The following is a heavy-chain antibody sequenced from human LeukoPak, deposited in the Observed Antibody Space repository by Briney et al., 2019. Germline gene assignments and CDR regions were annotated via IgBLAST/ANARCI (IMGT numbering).Heavy chain of an antibody. CDR3: ATRGDIVVVPAINYYYYYMYV. V-gene: IGHV4-4*07. CDR2: IYTSGST. J-gene: IGHJ6*03. Sequence: SETLSLTCTVAGGSISSYYWSWIRQPAGKGLEWIGRIYTSGSTNYNPSLKSRVTMSVDTSKNQFSLKLSSVTAADTALYYCATRGDIVVVPAINYYYYYMYVWVKGTTVTVSS. CDR1: GGSISSYY. D-gene: IGHD2-2*01.